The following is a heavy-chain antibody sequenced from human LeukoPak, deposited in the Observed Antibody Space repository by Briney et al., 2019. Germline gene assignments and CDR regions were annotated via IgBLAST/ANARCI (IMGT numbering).Heavy chain of an antibody. V-gene: IGHV3-23*01. CDR1: GFTFSSYA. CDR2: ISGSGGST. CDR3: AKGQYNWNYAARYYFDY. Sequence: GGSLRLSCAASGFTFSSYAMSWVRQAPGKGLEWVSAISGSGGSTYYADSVKGRFTTSRDNSKNTLYLQMNSLRAEDTAVYYCAKGQYNWNYAARYYFDYWGQGTLVTVSS. D-gene: IGHD1-7*01. J-gene: IGHJ4*02.